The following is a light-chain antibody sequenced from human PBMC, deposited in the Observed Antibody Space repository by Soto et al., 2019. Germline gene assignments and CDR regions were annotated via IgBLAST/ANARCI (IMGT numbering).Light chain of an antibody. CDR3: SSYAGSHVV. V-gene: IGLV2-23*01. J-gene: IGLJ2*01. CDR1: SSDVGNYNL. Sequence: QSALTQPASVSGSPGQSITISCTGTSSDVGNYNLVSWYQQHPGKAPKVMIYEGSKRPSGVSNRFSGSKSGNTASLTISGLQAEDEADYHCSSYAGSHVVFGGGTKLTVL. CDR2: EGS.